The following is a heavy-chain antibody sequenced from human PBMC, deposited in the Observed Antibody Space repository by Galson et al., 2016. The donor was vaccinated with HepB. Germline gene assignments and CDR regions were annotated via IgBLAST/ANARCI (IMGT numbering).Heavy chain of an antibody. CDR1: GFIFSSYS. CDR3: ARDPYYYGMDV. V-gene: IGHV3-48*02. Sequence: SLRLSCATSGFIFSSYSMNWVRQAPGKGLEWVSYINSDSSTIYYADSVKGRFTISRDNAKNSLYLQMNSLRDVDTAVYYCARDPYYYGMDVWGQGTTVTVSS. J-gene: IGHJ6*02. CDR2: INSDSSTI.